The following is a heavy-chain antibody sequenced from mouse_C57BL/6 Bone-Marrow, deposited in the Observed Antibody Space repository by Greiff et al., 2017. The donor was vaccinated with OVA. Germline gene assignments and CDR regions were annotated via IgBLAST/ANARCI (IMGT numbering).Heavy chain of an antibody. D-gene: IGHD1-1*01. CDR1: GFNIKDDY. CDR2: IDPANGDT. CDR3: TFYSYYFDY. V-gene: IGHV14-4*01. J-gene: IGHJ2*01. Sequence: VQLQQSGAELVRPGASVKLSCTASGFNIKDDYMHWVKQRPEQGLEWIGWIDPANGDTEYASKFQGKATITADTSSNTAYLQLSSLTSEDTAVYYCTFYSYYFDYWGQGTTLTVSS.